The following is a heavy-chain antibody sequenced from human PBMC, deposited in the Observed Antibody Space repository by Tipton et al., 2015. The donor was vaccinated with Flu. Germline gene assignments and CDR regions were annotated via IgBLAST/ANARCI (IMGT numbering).Heavy chain of an antibody. CDR3: ARGRGTYDSAGFFEN. D-gene: IGHD1-14*01. CDR1: GFTFSNYD. V-gene: IGHV3-30*03. J-gene: IGHJ4*02. CDR2: ISHDGRRT. Sequence: SLRLSCAASGFTFSNYDLNWVRQAPGKGLEWAAIISHDGRRTYYADSVKGRFTVSRDNSKDTLYLEMSSLGGEDTAVYYCARGRGTYDSAGFFENWGQGALVAVSS.